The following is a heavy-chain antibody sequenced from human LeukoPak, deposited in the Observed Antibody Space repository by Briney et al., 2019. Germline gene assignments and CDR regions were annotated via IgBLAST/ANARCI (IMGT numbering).Heavy chain of an antibody. Sequence: GGSLRLSCAASGFTFNEYPMHWVRQAPGKGLVWVSRLAGDGSGTNYADSVRGRFTISRDNVKNALYLQMSTLTAEDTAVYFCARDGFTGPVTAYLDYWGQGTLVTVSS. CDR3: ARDGFTGPVTAYLDY. V-gene: IGHV3-74*01. CDR2: LAGDGSGT. D-gene: IGHD2-8*02. CDR1: GFTFNEYP. J-gene: IGHJ4*01.